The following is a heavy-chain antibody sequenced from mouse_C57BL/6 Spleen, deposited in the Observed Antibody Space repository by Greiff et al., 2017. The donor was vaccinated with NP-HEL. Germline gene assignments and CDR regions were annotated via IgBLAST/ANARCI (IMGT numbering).Heavy chain of an antibody. CDR1: GYTFTSYT. V-gene: IGHV1-4*01. D-gene: IGHD2-4*01. CDR2: INPSSGYT. Sequence: QVQPQQSGAELARPGASVQMSCKASGYTFTSYTMHWVKQRPGQGLEWIGYINPSSGYTKYNQKFKDKATLTADKSSSTAYMQLSSLTSEDSAVYYCARIYYDEAYWGQGTLVTVSA. J-gene: IGHJ3*01. CDR3: ARIYYDEAY.